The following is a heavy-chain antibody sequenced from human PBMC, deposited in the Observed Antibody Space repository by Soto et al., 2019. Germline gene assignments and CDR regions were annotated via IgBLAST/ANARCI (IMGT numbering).Heavy chain of an antibody. CDR3: TKLWGYYFES. CDR1: GFSVNDNY. J-gene: IGHJ4*02. V-gene: IGHV3-53*01. CDR2: IFTRGTA. D-gene: IGHD3-22*01. Sequence: LGGSLRLSCTASGFSVNDNYMAWVRQAPGKSPEWVAVIFTRGTAHYADSVTGRFTFSRDNSKRTLNLQLNNLRAEDTAVYYCTKLWGYYFESWGQGTLVTVSS.